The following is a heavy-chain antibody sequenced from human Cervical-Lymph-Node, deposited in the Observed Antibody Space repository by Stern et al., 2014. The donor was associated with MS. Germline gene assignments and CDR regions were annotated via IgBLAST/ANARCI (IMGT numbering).Heavy chain of an antibody. CDR2: ISYDGSSK. Sequence: QVQLVESGGDVVQPGRSLRLSCAASRFSISDYAMHWVRQAPGKGLEWVATISYDGSSKRYADSVKGRFTISRDNLKNTVQVQMNSLRAEDTAVYYCTREDCSGGSCRGMDVWGQGTTVTVSS. D-gene: IGHD2-15*01. J-gene: IGHJ6*02. CDR1: RFSISDYA. CDR3: TREDCSGGSCRGMDV. V-gene: IGHV3-30-3*01.